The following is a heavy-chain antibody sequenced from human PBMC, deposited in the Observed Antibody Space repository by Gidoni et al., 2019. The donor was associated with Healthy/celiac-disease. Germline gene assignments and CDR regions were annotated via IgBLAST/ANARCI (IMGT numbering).Heavy chain of an antibody. D-gene: IGHD6-13*01. CDR2: INHSGST. Sequence: QVQLQQWGAGLLKPSETLSPTCAVYGGSFSGYYWSWIRQPPGKGLEWIGEINHSGSTNYNPSLKSRVTISVDTSKNQFSLKLSSVTAADTAVYYCARGRTVWGAAAGTFIAYWGQGTLVTVSS. CDR3: ARGRTVWGAAAGTFIAY. J-gene: IGHJ4*02. V-gene: IGHV4-34*01. CDR1: GGSFSGYY.